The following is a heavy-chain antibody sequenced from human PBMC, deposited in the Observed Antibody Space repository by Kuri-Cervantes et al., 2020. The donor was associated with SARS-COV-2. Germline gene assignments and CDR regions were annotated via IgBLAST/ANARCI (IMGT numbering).Heavy chain of an antibody. J-gene: IGHJ3*02. Sequence: ASVKVSCKASGYTFTSYGISWVRQAPGQGLEWMGWVSAYNGNTNYAQKLQGRVTMTTDTSTSTAYMALRSLRSDDTAVYYCARAGSLLRWLVEQGFDIWGQGTMVTVSS. CDR1: GYTFTSYG. CDR3: ARAGSLLRWLVEQGFDI. CDR2: VSAYNGNT. D-gene: IGHD3-10*01. V-gene: IGHV1-18*01.